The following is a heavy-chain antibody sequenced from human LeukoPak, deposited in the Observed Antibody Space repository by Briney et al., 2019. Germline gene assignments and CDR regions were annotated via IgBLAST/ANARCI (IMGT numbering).Heavy chain of an antibody. CDR1: GFTFSSYG. V-gene: IGHV3-30*03. D-gene: IGHD1-26*01. J-gene: IGHJ4*02. CDR2: ISYDGSNK. Sequence: GGSLRLSCAASGFTFSSYGMHWVRQAPGKGLEWVAVISYDGSNKYYADSVKGRFTISRDNSKNTLYLQMNSLRAEDTAVYYCASDSGSYFDYWGQGTLVTVSS. CDR3: ASDSGSYFDY.